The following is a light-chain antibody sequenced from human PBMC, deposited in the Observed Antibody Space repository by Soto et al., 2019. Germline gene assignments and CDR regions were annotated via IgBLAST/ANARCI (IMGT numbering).Light chain of an antibody. CDR3: HQYSSSPRT. Sequence: PGGRVTLSCTASQSVSSNVLAWYQQKPGQAPRLLIYGASNRAAGIPDRFSGSGSGTDFTLTISGLAPEDFAVYYCHQYSSSPRTFGQGTKVDIK. CDR2: GAS. V-gene: IGKV3-20*01. J-gene: IGKJ1*01. CDR1: QSVSSNV.